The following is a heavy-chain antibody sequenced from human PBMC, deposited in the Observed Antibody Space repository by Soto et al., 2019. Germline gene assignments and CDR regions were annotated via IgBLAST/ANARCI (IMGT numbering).Heavy chain of an antibody. CDR3: AKEVGYSSGYDYFDY. D-gene: IGHD6-19*01. CDR2: ISGSGVST. CDR1: GFTFCSYA. V-gene: IGHV3-23*01. J-gene: IGHJ4*02. Sequence: EVQLLGSGGGLVQPGGSLRLSCAASGFTFCSYAMSWVRQAPGKGLEWVSGISGSGVSTHYADSVKGRFTISRDNSKNTLYLQMNSLRAEDTAVYYCAKEVGYSSGYDYFDYWGQGTLVTVSS.